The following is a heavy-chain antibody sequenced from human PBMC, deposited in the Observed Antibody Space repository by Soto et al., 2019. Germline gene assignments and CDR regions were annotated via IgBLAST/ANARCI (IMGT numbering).Heavy chain of an antibody. J-gene: IGHJ4*02. CDR3: ARSPVLRFLEWSPRFDY. CDR2: INHSGST. Sequence: SETLSLTCAVYGGSFSGYYWSWIRQPPGKGLEWIGEINHSGSTNYNPSLKSRVTISVDTSKNQFSLKLSSVTAADTAVYYCARSPVLRFLEWSPRFDYWGQGTLVTVSS. D-gene: IGHD3-3*01. V-gene: IGHV4-34*01. CDR1: GGSFSGYY.